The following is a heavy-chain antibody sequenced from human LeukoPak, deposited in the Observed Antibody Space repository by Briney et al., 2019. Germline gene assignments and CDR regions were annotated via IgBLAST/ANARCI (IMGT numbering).Heavy chain of an antibody. J-gene: IGHJ4*02. CDR1: GFTFSSYG. CDR3: AKDRYDSSGYRLAYYFDY. CDR2: IWYDGSNK. V-gene: IGHV3-33*06. D-gene: IGHD3-22*01. Sequence: GRSLRLSCAASGFTFSSYGMHWVRQTPGKGLEWVAVIWYDGSNKYYADSVKGRFTISRDNSKNTLYLQMNSLRAEDTAVYYCAKDRYDSSGYRLAYYFDYWGQGTLVTVSS.